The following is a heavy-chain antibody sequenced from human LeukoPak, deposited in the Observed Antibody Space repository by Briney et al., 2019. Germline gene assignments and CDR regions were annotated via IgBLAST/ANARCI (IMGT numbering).Heavy chain of an antibody. V-gene: IGHV4-31*11. D-gene: IGHD1-26*01. Sequence: SETLSLTCAVYGGSFSGHYWSWIRQHPGKGLEWIGYIYYSGSTYYNPSLKSRVTISVDTSKNQFSLKLSSVTAADTAVYYCAGLRWELLAYYYYYMDVWGKGTTVTVSS. CDR1: GGSFSGHY. J-gene: IGHJ6*03. CDR2: IYYSGST. CDR3: AGLRWELLAYYYYYMDV.